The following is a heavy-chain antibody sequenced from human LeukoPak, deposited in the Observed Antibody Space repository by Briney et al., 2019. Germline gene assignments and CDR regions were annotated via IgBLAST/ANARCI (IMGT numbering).Heavy chain of an antibody. CDR1: GFTFSSYA. CDR2: IYYSGST. CDR3: ARLSVDAFDI. Sequence: GSLRLSCAASGFTFSSYAMSWIRQPPGKGLEWIGYIYYSGSTNYNPSLKSRVTISVDTSKNQFSLKLSSVTAADTAVYYCARLSVDAFDIWGQGTMVTVSS. V-gene: IGHV4-59*01. J-gene: IGHJ3*02.